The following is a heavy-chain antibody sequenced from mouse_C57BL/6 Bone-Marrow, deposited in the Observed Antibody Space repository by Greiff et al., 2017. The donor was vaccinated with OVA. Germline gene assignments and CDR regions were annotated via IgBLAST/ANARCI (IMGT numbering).Heavy chain of an antibody. CDR1: GYTFTSYW. CDR3: AREVITGTKVAY. J-gene: IGHJ3*01. CDR2: IDPSDSYT. D-gene: IGHD4-1*01. Sequence: QVQLQQPGAEFVKPGASVKLSCKASGYTFTSYWMQWVKQRPGQGLEWIGEIDPSDSYTNYNQKFKGKATLTVDTSSSTAYMQLSSLTSEDSAVYYCAREVITGTKVAYWGQGTLVTVSA. V-gene: IGHV1-50*01.